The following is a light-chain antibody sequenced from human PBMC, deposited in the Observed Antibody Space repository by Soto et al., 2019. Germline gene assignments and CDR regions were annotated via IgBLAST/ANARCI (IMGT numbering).Light chain of an antibody. CDR2: AAS. CDR1: QSIYTY. V-gene: IGKV1-39*01. J-gene: IGKJ4*01. Sequence: DVQMTQSPSSLSASVGDRVTITCRASQSIYTYLHWYRQRPGSAPNLLVFAASALHSGVPSRFSGSGSGTNFTLTIINLQSEDFATYYCQQSYSPPVTFGGVTKVEIK. CDR3: QQSYSPPVT.